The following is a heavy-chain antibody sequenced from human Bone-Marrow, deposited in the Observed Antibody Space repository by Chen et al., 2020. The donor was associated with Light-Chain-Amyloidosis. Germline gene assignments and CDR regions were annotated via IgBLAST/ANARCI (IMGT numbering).Heavy chain of an antibody. CDR2: IYYSGST. CDR3: ARAGYSSSWYPY. Sequence: QLQLQESGPGLVKPSETLSLTCTVSGGPISSSSYYWGWIRQPPGKGLEWIGSIYYSGSTYYNPSLKSRVTISVDTSKNQFSLKLSSVTAADTAVYYCARAGYSSSWYPYWGQGTLVTVSS. J-gene: IGHJ4*02. D-gene: IGHD6-13*01. V-gene: IGHV4-39*01. CDR1: GGPISSSSYY.